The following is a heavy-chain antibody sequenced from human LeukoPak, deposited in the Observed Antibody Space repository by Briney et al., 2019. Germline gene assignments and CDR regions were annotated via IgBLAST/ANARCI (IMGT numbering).Heavy chain of an antibody. CDR3: ATSYDSSGCD. CDR1: RFIFSSFW. Sequence: GGSLRLSCTASRFIFSSFWMAWVRQAPGKGLEWVANIKPDGSLQFYGDSVKGRFTISRDNAKNSLYLQMNNLRAEDTALYYCATSYDSSGCDWGQGTLVTVSS. V-gene: IGHV3-7*01. J-gene: IGHJ4*02. CDR2: IKPDGSLQ. D-gene: IGHD3-22*01.